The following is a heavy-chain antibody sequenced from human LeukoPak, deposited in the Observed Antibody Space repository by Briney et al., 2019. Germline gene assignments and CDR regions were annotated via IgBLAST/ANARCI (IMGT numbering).Heavy chain of an antibody. CDR3: ARSRGTTCYDFWSGHSSDYFDY. J-gene: IGHJ4*02. V-gene: IGHV1-2*04. D-gene: IGHD3-3*01. CDR1: GYTFTGYY. CDR2: INPNSGGT. Sequence: ASVKVSCKASGYTFTGYYMHWVRQAPGQGLEWMGWINPNSGGTNYAQKFQGWVTMTRDTSISTAYMELSRLRSDDTAVYYCARSRGTTCYDFWSGHSSDYFDYWGQGTLVTVSS.